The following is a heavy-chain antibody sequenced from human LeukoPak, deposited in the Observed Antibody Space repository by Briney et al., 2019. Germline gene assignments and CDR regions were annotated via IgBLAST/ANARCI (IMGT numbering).Heavy chain of an antibody. CDR2: IYTSGST. V-gene: IGHV4-4*07. CDR3: ARGQYQLLSFDY. CDR1: GGSISSYY. D-gene: IGHD2-2*01. J-gene: IGHJ4*02. Sequence: SETLSLTCTVSGGSISSYYWSWIRQPAGKGLEWIGRIYTSGSTNYNPSLKSRVTMSVDTSKNQFSPKLSSVTAADTAVYYCARGQYQLLSFDYWGQGTLVTVSS.